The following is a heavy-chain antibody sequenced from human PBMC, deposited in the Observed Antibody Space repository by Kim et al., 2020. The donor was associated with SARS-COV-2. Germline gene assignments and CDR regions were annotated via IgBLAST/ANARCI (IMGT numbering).Heavy chain of an antibody. V-gene: IGHV3-21*01. D-gene: IGHD2-21*01. CDR2: ISSNSGYI. J-gene: IGHJ6*02. CDR1: GFTFSSYS. CDR3: ARDPYCGGDCYPDHSPDHYSHYYGMDV. Sequence: GGSLRLSCAASGFTFSSYSMNWVRQAPGKGLEWVSFISSNSGYIYYADSVKGRFTISRDNAKNSLFLQMNSLRAEDTAVYYCARDPYCGGDCYPDHSPDHYSHYYGMDVWGQRTTVTVSS.